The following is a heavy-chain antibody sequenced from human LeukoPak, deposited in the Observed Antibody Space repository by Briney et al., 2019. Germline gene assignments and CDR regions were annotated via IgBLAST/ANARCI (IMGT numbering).Heavy chain of an antibody. Sequence: GGSLRLSCAASGFTFSSYWLHWVRQAPGKGLVWVSRINSDGSSLSYADSVKGRFTISGDNAKNTLYLQMNSLRAEDTAVYYCARVLVGGISGVDYWGQGTLVTVSS. V-gene: IGHV3-74*01. CDR1: GFTFSSYW. J-gene: IGHJ4*02. D-gene: IGHD1-26*01. CDR3: ARVLVGGISGVDY. CDR2: INSDGSSL.